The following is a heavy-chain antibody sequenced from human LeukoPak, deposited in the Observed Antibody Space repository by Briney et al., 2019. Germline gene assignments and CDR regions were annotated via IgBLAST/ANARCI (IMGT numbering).Heavy chain of an antibody. CDR1: GGSFSSYY. Sequence: PSETLSLTCTVSGGSFSSYYWNWIRQPPEKGLEWIGYIYHSGSTNYNPSLKSRVTISADTSKNQFSLKLSSVTAADTAVYYCARTGWETCYFDSWGQGTLVTVSS. V-gene: IGHV4-59*01. J-gene: IGHJ4*02. D-gene: IGHD1-26*01. CDR3: ARTGWETCYFDS. CDR2: IYHSGST.